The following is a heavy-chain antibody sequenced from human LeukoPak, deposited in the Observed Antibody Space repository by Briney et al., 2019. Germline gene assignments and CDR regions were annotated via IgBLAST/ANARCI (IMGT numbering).Heavy chain of an antibody. Sequence: GESLKISCAASGFTFSSYWMHWVRQAPGKGLVWVSRINSDGSSTSYADSVKGRFTISRDNAKNTLYLQMNSLRAEDTAVYYCARDRYGAVAGHGGFDYWGQGTLVTVSS. J-gene: IGHJ4*02. D-gene: IGHD6-19*01. CDR1: GFTFSSYW. V-gene: IGHV3-74*01. CDR2: INSDGSST. CDR3: ARDRYGAVAGHGGFDY.